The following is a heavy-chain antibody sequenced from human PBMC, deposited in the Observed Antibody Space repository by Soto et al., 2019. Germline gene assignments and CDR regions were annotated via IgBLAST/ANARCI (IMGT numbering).Heavy chain of an antibody. J-gene: IGHJ5*02. D-gene: IGHD3-22*01. CDR1: GASISSSNW. CDR3: ARTGYYDSSGYYNWFDP. Sequence: SETLSLTCAVSGASISSSNWWSWVRQPPGKGLEWIGEIYESGTTNYNPSLSSRVAISVDKSKNQFSLSLSSVTAADTAVYYCARTGYYDSSGYYNWFDPWGQGTLVTVSS. V-gene: IGHV4-4*02. CDR2: IYESGTT.